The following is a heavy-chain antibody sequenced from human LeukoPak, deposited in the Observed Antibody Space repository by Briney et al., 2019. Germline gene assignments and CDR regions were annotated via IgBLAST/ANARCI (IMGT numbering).Heavy chain of an antibody. Sequence: GGSLRLSCAASGFTFSRYWMSWVRQAPGKGLEWVANIKQDGSEKYYVDSVKGRTTISRDNAKNSLYLQMNSLRAEDTAVYYCARGSRGLDDSDYFDYWGQGTLVTVSS. CDR2: IKQDGSEK. CDR1: GFTFSRYW. J-gene: IGHJ4*02. V-gene: IGHV3-7*01. CDR3: ARGSRGLDDSDYFDY. D-gene: IGHD2-21*02.